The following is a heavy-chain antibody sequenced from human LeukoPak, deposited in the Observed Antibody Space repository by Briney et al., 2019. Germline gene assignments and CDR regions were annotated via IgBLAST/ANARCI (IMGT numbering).Heavy chain of an antibody. CDR3: ARVTAVTEGGFDL. Sequence: GGSLRLSCAASGFNFSDFSLNWVRQAPGKGLEWVSYISRSGNTQFYGDSVKGRFTLSRDNAKKSVYLQMDSLRAEDTAVYYCARVTAVTEGGFDLWGQGTLVIVSS. J-gene: IGHJ3*01. CDR1: GFNFSDFS. D-gene: IGHD4-17*01. CDR2: ISRSGNTQ. V-gene: IGHV3-48*04.